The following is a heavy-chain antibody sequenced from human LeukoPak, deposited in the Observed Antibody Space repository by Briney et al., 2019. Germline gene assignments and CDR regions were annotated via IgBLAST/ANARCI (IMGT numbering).Heavy chain of an antibody. Sequence: GGSLRLSCAASGFTLSSYAMTWVRQAPGRGLEWVSSVDGGGGTYYADSVKGRFTISRDDSKDTLYLQMNGLRAEDTAVYFCAKQSAGSAAWYSLHYDFWGQGTLVTVSS. CDR1: GFTLSSYA. V-gene: IGHV3-23*01. D-gene: IGHD6-13*01. J-gene: IGHJ4*02. CDR2: VDGGGGT. CDR3: AKQSAGSAAWYSLHYDF.